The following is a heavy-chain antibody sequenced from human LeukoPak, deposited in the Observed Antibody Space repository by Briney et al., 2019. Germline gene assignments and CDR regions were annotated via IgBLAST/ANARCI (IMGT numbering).Heavy chain of an antibody. CDR1: GFTFGNYA. CDR2: LSGSGGST. J-gene: IGHJ4*02. V-gene: IGHV3-23*01. Sequence: GGSLRLSCAASGFTFGNYAMNWVRQAPGKGLEWVSSLSGSGGSTYYADSVKGRFTISRENSKNTLYLQMNSLRDEDTAVYYCAKGRRPYYYDSSGYYSFDYWGQGTLVTVSS. D-gene: IGHD3-22*01. CDR3: AKGRRPYYYDSSGYYSFDY.